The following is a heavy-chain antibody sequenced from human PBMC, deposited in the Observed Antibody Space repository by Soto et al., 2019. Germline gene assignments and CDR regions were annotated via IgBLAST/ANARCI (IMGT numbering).Heavy chain of an antibody. J-gene: IGHJ4*02. D-gene: IGHD2-21*02. CDR2: IKSKTDGGTT. CDR1: GFTFSNAW. Sequence: PGGSLRLSCAASGFTFSNAWMSWVRQAPGKGLEWVGRIKSKTDGGTTDYAAPVKGRFTISRDDSKNTLYLQMNSLKTEDTAVYYCTTGHCGGDCYSPPLFDYWGQGTLVTVSS. CDR3: TTGHCGGDCYSPPLFDY. V-gene: IGHV3-15*01.